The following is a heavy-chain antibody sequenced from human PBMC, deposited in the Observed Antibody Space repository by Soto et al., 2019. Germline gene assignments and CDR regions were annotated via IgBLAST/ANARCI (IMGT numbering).Heavy chain of an antibody. Sequence: PGGSLRLSCAASGFTFSSYGMHWVRQAPGKGLEWVAVISYDGSNKYYADSVKGRFTISRDNSKNTLYLQMNSLRAEDTAVYYCAKDGAISPGAFDIWGQGTMVTVSS. CDR2: ISYDGSNK. V-gene: IGHV3-30*18. J-gene: IGHJ3*02. CDR3: AKDGAISPGAFDI. CDR1: GFTFSSYG.